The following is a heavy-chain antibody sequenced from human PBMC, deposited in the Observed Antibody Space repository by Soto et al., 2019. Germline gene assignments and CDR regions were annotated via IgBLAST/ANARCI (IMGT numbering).Heavy chain of an antibody. V-gene: IGHV4-34*01. CDR3: ARDRNERYSYYYYGMDV. CDR1: SGSCSGYY. J-gene: IGHJ6*02. CDR2: INHSGST. D-gene: IGHD5-18*01. Sequence: PSETLSLTCAVYSGSCSGYYWTWIRQPPGTGLEWIGDINHSGSTNYNPSLKSRVTISVDTSKNQFSLKLSSVTAADTAVYYCARDRNERYSYYYYGMDVWGQGTTVTVSS.